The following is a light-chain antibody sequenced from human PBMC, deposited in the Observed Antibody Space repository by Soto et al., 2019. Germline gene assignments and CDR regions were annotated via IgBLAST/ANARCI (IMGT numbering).Light chain of an antibody. J-gene: IGLJ1*01. Sequence: QSVLTQPGSGSGSPGQAITVSCSGTSSDIGAHNFVSWYQQHPGKAPKLIIYEVINRPSGVSDRFSGSKSGNTASLTISGLQSEDEADYYCNSYTTSNTFVFGSGTKVTVL. CDR3: NSYTTSNTFV. CDR1: SSDIGAHNF. V-gene: IGLV2-14*03. CDR2: EVI.